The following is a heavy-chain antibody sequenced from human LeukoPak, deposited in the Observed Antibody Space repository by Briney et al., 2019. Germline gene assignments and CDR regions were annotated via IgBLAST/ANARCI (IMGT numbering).Heavy chain of an antibody. CDR3: ARTYSGYDSYYYYGMDV. Sequence: SGTLSLTCAVSGGSISSSNWWSWVRQPPGKGLEWIGEIYHSGSTNYNPSLKSRVTISVDKSKNQFSLKLSSVTAVDTAVYYCARTYSGYDSYYYYGMDVWGQGTTVTVSS. CDR2: IYHSGST. J-gene: IGHJ6*02. D-gene: IGHD5-12*01. CDR1: GGSISSSNW. V-gene: IGHV4-4*02.